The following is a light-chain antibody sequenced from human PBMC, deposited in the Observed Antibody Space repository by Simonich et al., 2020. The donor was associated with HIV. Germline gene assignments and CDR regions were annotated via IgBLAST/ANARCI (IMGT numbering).Light chain of an antibody. CDR3: QQYYSTPLL. Sequence: DIVMTQSPDSLAVSLGERATINCKSSKSVLNSSNNKNYLAWYRQKPGQPPKLLIYWAPTRESGVPDRFRGSGSGTDFTLTISSLQAEDVAVYYCQQYYSTPLLFGQGTKLEIK. CDR1: KSVLNSSNNKNY. J-gene: IGKJ2*01. V-gene: IGKV4-1*01. CDR2: WAP.